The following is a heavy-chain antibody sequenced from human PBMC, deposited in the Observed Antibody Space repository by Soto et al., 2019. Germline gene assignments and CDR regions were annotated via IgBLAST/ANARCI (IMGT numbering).Heavy chain of an antibody. CDR3: ARHPRLYSSSWYGWFDP. V-gene: IGHV4-39*01. D-gene: IGHD6-13*01. J-gene: IGHJ5*02. CDR1: GGSISSSSYY. Sequence: QLQLQESGPGLVKPSETLSLTCTVSGGSISSSSYYWGWIRQPPGKGLEWIGSIYYSGSTYYNPSLKRRVTISVDTSKNQFSLQLSSVTAADTAVYYCARHPRLYSSSWYGWFDPWGQGTLVTVSS. CDR2: IYYSGST.